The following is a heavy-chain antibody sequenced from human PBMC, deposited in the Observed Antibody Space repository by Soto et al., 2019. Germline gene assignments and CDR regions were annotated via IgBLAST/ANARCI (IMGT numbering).Heavy chain of an antibody. J-gene: IGHJ3*01. CDR1: GFTFRNYG. CDR3: ARDQLYYNDLSGRPLTALDV. V-gene: IGHV3-48*01. Sequence: PGGSLRLSCAASGFTFRNYGMNWVRQAPGKGLEWVSYIGIGSSTKYYADSVKGRFTISRDNAKNSLYLQMNSLRAEDTAVYYCARDQLYYNDLSGRPLTALDVWGQGTMVTVSS. D-gene: IGHD3-22*01. CDR2: IGIGSSTK.